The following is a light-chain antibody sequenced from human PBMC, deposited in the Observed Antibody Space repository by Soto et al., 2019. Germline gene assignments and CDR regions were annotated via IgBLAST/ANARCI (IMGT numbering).Light chain of an antibody. J-gene: IGLJ2*01. CDR3: SSFTSSLARI. CDR2: DVT. CDR1: SSDIGAYNF. Sequence: QSVLTQPASVSGSPGQSITISCTGTSSDIGAYNFVSWYQQHPGKAPKLVIYDVTYRPSGVSNRFSGSKSGNTASLTISGLQAQDEADYYCSSFTSSLARIFGGGTKVTVL. V-gene: IGLV2-14*03.